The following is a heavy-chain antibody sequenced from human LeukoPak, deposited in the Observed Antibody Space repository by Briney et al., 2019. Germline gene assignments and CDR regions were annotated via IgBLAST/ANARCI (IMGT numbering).Heavy chain of an antibody. CDR3: GGGYYDSSGYYPGGEFDY. V-gene: IGHV4-59*08. J-gene: IGHJ4*02. CDR1: GGSISSYY. Sequence: SETLSLTCTVSGGSISSYYWSWIRQPPGKGLEWIGYIYYSGSTNYNPSLKSRVTISVDTSKNQFSLKLSSVTAADTAVYYCGGGYYDSSGYYPGGEFDYWGQGTLVTVSS. CDR2: IYYSGST. D-gene: IGHD3-22*01.